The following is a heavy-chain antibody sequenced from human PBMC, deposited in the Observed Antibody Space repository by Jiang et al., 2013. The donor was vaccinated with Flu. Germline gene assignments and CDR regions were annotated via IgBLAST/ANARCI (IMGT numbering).Heavy chain of an antibody. J-gene: IGHJ4*02. CDR2: ISAYKGNT. V-gene: IGHV1-18*01. CDR1: GYTFTSYG. Sequence: KKPGASVKVSCKASGYTFTSYGITWVRQAPGQGLEWMGWISAYKGNTNYAQKFQGRVTMITDTSTSTAYMELRSLRSDDTAVYYCARDYAVTTPSGYWGQGTLVTVSS. D-gene: IGHD4-17*01. CDR3: ARDYAVTTPSGY.